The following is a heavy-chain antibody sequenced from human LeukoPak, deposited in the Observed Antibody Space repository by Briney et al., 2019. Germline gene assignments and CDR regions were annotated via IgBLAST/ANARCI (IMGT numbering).Heavy chain of an antibody. Sequence: GGSLRLSCAASGFTFSYYWMSWVRQAPGKGLEWVANIKEDGSEKYYVDSVKGRFTISRDNAKNSLYLQMNSLRAEDTAVYYCAKLMVTATFFDYWGQGTLVTVSS. D-gene: IGHD2-21*02. CDR2: IKEDGSEK. CDR1: GFTFSYYW. V-gene: IGHV3-7*03. J-gene: IGHJ4*02. CDR3: AKLMVTATFFDY.